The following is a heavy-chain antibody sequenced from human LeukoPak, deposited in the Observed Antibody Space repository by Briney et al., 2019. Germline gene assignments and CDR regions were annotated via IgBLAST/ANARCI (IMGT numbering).Heavy chain of an antibody. D-gene: IGHD2-8*01. J-gene: IGHJ4*02. CDR1: GGTFSSYA. Sequence: SVKVSCKASGGTFSSYAISWVRQAPGQGLEWMGGIIPIFGTANYAQKFQGRVTITADESTSTAYMELSSLRSEDTAVYYCARDLGYCTNGVCHTRFDYWGQGTLVAVSS. CDR3: ARDLGYCTNGVCHTRFDY. V-gene: IGHV1-69*01. CDR2: IIPIFGTA.